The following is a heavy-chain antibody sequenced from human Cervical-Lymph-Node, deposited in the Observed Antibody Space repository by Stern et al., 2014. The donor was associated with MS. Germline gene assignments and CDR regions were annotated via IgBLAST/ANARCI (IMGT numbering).Heavy chain of an antibody. V-gene: IGHV4-38-2*02. CDR1: PYSISSGYY. D-gene: IGHD4-17*01. CDR3: ARWGYGDYEADY. Sequence: QLQLQESGPRLVKPSETLSLTCSVSPYSISSGYYWAWLRQSPGKGLEWIGTTHRSGSTYYNPSLKSRVTISADTSKNQFFLMLTSVAAADTAVYYCARWGYGDYEADYWGQGTLVTVSS. J-gene: IGHJ4*02. CDR2: THRSGST.